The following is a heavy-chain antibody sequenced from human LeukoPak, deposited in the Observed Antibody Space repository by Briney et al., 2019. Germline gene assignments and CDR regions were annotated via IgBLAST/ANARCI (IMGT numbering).Heavy chain of an antibody. CDR3: MGGAARGPYYVSDV. Sequence: GGSLKLSCAASGFTFSGSTMHWVRQASGKGLEWVGRIRSKANNYATAYATSVKGRFTLSRDDSKNTAYLQMNSLKTEDTAVYYCMGGAARGPYYVSDVGGKGPTVTVPS. V-gene: IGHV3-73*01. CDR1: GFTFSGST. CDR2: IRSKANNYAT. J-gene: IGHJ6*04. D-gene: IGHD3-16*01.